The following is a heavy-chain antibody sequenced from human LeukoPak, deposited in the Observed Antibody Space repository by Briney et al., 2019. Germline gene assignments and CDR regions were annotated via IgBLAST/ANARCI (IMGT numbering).Heavy chain of an antibody. D-gene: IGHD5-18*01. J-gene: IGHJ4*02. CDR1: GGSISSYY. Sequence: SETLSLTCTVSGGSISSYYWSWIRRPPGKGLEWIGEIHHSGRTNYNPSLKSRVTISVDTSKNHFSLKLNSVTAADTAVYYCARPRGYSYGDLDYWGQGTLVTVSS. V-gene: IGHV4-34*01. CDR3: ARPRGYSYGDLDY. CDR2: IHHSGRT.